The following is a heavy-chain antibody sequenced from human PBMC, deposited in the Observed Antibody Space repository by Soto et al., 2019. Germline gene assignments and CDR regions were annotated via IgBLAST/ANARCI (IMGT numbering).Heavy chain of an antibody. V-gene: IGHV1-3*01. Sequence: QVQLVQSGAEVKKPGASVMISCKASGFTFSKYAMQWVRQALGQRPEWMGWVNAGNGNTKYSQKFQDRFTITRDTSANTAYMDLRSLTSEDTAVYFCASGIWVATSASYYFDNWGQGTQVTVSS. CDR3: ASGIWVATSASYYFDN. J-gene: IGHJ4*02. CDR2: VNAGNGNT. CDR1: GFTFSKYA. D-gene: IGHD5-12*01.